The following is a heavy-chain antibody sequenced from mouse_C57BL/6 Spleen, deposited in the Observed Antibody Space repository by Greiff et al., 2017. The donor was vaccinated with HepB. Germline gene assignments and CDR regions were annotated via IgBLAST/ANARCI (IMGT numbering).Heavy chain of an antibody. CDR2: IYPGDGDT. J-gene: IGHJ3*01. CDR1: GYAFSSSW. CDR3: ARSSYGYDGAWFAY. Sequence: VQLQESGPELVKPGASVKISCKASGYAFSSSWMNWVKQRPGKGLEWIGRIYPGDGDTNYNGKFKGKATLTADKSSSTAYMKLSSLTSEDSAVYFCARSSYGYDGAWFAYWGQGTLVTVSA. V-gene: IGHV1-82*01. D-gene: IGHD2-2*01.